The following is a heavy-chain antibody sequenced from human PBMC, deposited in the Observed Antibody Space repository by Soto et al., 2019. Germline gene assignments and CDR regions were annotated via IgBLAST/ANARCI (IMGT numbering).Heavy chain of an antibody. J-gene: IGHJ4*02. CDR2: INPSGGST. CDR3: ARVYGSGGSCYSIDY. CDR1: GYTFTSYY. Sequence: QVQLVQSGAEVKKPGASVKVSCKASGYTFTSYYMHWVRQAPGQGLEWMGIINPSGGSTSYAQKFQGSVTMTRDTSTSTVYMELSSLRSEDTAVYYCARVYGSGGSCYSIDYWGQGTLVTVSS. V-gene: IGHV1-46*03. D-gene: IGHD2-15*01.